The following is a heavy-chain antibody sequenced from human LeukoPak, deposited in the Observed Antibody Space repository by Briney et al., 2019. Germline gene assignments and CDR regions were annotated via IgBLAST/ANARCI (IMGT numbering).Heavy chain of an antibody. Sequence: PSETLSLTCSVSGGSISSSNWWSWVRQPPGKGLEWIGEIYHSGSTNYNPSLKSRVTISVDKSKNQFSLKLSSVTAADTAVYYCARDLITMVRGVTPDAFDIWGQGTMVTVSS. V-gene: IGHV4-4*02. CDR2: IYHSGST. CDR3: ARDLITMVRGVTPDAFDI. J-gene: IGHJ3*02. CDR1: GGSISSSNW. D-gene: IGHD3-10*01.